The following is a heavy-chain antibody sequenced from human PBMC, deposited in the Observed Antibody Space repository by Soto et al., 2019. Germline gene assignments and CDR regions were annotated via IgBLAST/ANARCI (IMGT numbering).Heavy chain of an antibody. CDR2: IYPGDSDT. D-gene: IGHD2-2*02. CDR3: ARVDRGYCSSTSGYMSFGDYYYYGMDV. Sequence: GESLKISCKGSGYRFTSYWIGWVRQMPGKGLEWMGIIYPGDSDTRYSPSFQGQVTISADKSISTAYLQWSSLKASDTAMYYCARVDRGYCSSTSGYMSFGDYYYYGMDVWGQGTKFTVSS. V-gene: IGHV5-51*01. CDR1: GYRFTSYW. J-gene: IGHJ6*02.